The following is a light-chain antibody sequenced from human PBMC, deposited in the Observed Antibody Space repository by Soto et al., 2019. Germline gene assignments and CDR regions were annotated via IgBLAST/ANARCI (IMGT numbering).Light chain of an antibody. CDR3: QQYASSPVT. CDR2: DAS. J-gene: IGKJ4*01. Sequence: EIVLTQSPGTLSLSPGERATLSCRASQSVSSSYLAWYQQKPGQSPRLLIYDASNRATGIPARFSGSGSGTDFTLTISRLQPEDFALYFCQQYASSPVTFGGGTKVDIK. V-gene: IGKV3-20*01. CDR1: QSVSSSY.